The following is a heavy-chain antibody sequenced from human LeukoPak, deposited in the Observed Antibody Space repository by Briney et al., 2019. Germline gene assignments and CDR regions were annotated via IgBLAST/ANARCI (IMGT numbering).Heavy chain of an antibody. CDR2: ISSSSTI. D-gene: IGHD3-10*01. J-gene: IGHJ5*02. CDR1: GFTFSSYS. Sequence: GGSLRLSCAASGFTFSSYSMNWVRQAPGKGLEWVSYISSSSTIYYADSVKGRFTISRDNAKNSPYLQMNSLRAEDTAVYYCARDYYGSGSLDWFDPWGQGTLVTVSS. V-gene: IGHV3-48*04. CDR3: ARDYYGSGSLDWFDP.